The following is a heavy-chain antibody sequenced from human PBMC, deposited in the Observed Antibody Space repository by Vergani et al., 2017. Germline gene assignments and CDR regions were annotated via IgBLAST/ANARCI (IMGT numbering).Heavy chain of an antibody. D-gene: IGHD6-19*01. CDR2: ISYDGSNK. V-gene: IGHV3-30-3*01. Sequence: QVQLVESGGVVVQPGRSLRLSCAASGFTFSSYAMHWVRQAPGKGLEWVAVISYDGSNKYYADSVKGRFTISRDNSKNTLYLQMNSLRAEDTAVYYCARDGESSGSYYLDYWGQGTLVTVSS. CDR1: GFTFSSYA. J-gene: IGHJ4*02. CDR3: ARDGESSGSYYLDY.